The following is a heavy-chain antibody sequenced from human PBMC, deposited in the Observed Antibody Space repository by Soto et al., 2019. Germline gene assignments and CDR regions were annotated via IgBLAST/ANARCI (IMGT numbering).Heavy chain of an antibody. Sequence: QVQLVQSGAEVKKPGSSVKVSCKASGGTFSSYAISWVRQAPGQGLEWMGGIIPIFGTANYAQKFQGRVTITADESTSTAYMELSSLRAEDTAAYYCAINLHRAGPGPYSSSPYYYYGMDVWGQGTTVTVSS. CDR3: AINLHRAGPGPYSSSPYYYYGMDV. CDR1: GGTFSSYA. CDR2: IIPIFGTA. V-gene: IGHV1-69*01. D-gene: IGHD6-13*01. J-gene: IGHJ6*01.